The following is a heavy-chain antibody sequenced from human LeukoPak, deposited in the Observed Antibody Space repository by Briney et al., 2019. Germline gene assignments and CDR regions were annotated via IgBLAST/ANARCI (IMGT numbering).Heavy chain of an antibody. CDR1: GFTFSSYG. V-gene: IGHV3-30*03. D-gene: IGHD3-10*01. J-gene: IGHJ6*03. Sequence: GGSLRLSCAASGFTFSSYGMHWVRQAPGKGLEWVAVISYDGSNKYYADSVKGRFTISRDNSKNTLYLQMNSLTDEDTAVYFCARDFGGGSHFKGTHMDVWGKGTTLIVSS. CDR2: ISYDGSNK. CDR3: ARDFGGGSHFKGTHMDV.